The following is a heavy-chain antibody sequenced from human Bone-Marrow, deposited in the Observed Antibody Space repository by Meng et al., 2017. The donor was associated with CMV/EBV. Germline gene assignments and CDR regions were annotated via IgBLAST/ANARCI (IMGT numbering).Heavy chain of an antibody. CDR1: GFTFSSYS. CDR3: AREFQNFWSGYYYYYGMDV. Sequence: GESLKISCAASGFTFSSYSMNWVRQAPGKGLEWVSSISSSSSYIYYADSVKGRFTISRDNAKNTLYLQMNSLRAEDTAVYYCAREFQNFWSGYYYYYGMDVWGQGTTVTVSS. CDR2: ISSSSSYI. D-gene: IGHD3-3*01. V-gene: IGHV3-21*01. J-gene: IGHJ6*02.